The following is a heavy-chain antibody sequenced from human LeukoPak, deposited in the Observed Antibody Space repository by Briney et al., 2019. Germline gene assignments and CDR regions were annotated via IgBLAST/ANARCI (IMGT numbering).Heavy chain of an antibody. CDR3: ARDDRSRGDYYDSSGYCPFDY. V-gene: IGHV1-18*01. D-gene: IGHD3-22*01. CDR2: ISAYNGNT. CDR1: GYTFTSYG. Sequence: GASVKVSCKASGYTFTSYGISWVRQAPGQGLERMGWISAYNGNTNYAQKLQGRVTMTTDTSTSTAYMELRSLRSDDTAVYYCARDDRSRGDYYDSSGYCPFDYWGQGTLVTVSS. J-gene: IGHJ4*02.